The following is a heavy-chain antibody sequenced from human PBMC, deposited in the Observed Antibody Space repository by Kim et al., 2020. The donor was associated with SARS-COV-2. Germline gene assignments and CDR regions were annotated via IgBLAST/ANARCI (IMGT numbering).Heavy chain of an antibody. J-gene: IGHJ3*02. Sequence: KYYADSVKGRFTISRDNSKNTLYLQMNSLRAEDTAVYYCAKSSGDDAFDIWGQGTMVTVSS. D-gene: IGHD3-10*01. CDR2: K. V-gene: IGHV3-30*02. CDR3: AKSSGDDAFDI.